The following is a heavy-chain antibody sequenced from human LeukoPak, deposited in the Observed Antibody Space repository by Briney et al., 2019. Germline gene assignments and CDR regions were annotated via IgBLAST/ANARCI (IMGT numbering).Heavy chain of an antibody. J-gene: IGHJ6*03. CDR1: GGSISSSSYY. V-gene: IGHV4-39*07. CDR2: IYYSGST. Sequence: SETLSLTCTVSGGSISSSSYYWGWIRQPPGKGLEWIGSIYYSGSTYYNPSLKSRVTISVDTSKNQFSLKLSSVTAADTAVYYCARGGIVATIKGYYYYMDVWGKGTTVTISS. CDR3: ARGGIVATIKGYYYYMDV. D-gene: IGHD5-12*01.